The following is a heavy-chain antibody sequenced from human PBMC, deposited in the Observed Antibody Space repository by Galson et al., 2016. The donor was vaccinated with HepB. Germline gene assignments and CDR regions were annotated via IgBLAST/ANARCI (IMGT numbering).Heavy chain of an antibody. J-gene: IGHJ6*02. D-gene: IGHD3-9*01. CDR1: GASVSTTSYY. CDR3: ARGGYFDWFNDLDSYAMDV. CDR2: HYYSGGG. Sequence: ETLSLTCTVSGASVSTTSYYWVWVRQPPGKGLDWIGSHYYSGGGFYSPSLKSRVTISVDTPKNQFSLNLNSVTAADPALYYCARGGYFDWFNDLDSYAMDVWGQGTTVTVS. V-gene: IGHV4-39*01.